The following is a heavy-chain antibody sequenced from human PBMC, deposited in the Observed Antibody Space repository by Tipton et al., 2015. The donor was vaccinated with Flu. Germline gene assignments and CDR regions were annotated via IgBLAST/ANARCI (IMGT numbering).Heavy chain of an antibody. CDR3: ATTTYYYGSGSHDY. CDR1: GGSISSSTYY. CDR2: IYSSGNT. Sequence: TLSLTCTVSGGSISSSTYYWGWIRQPPGMGLEWIGSIYSSGNTYYNPSLQRRVAISLDTFKNQFSLKLTSVTAADTALYYCATTTYYYGSGSHDYWGQGTLGTVSS. D-gene: IGHD3-10*01. V-gene: IGHV4-39*07. J-gene: IGHJ4*02.